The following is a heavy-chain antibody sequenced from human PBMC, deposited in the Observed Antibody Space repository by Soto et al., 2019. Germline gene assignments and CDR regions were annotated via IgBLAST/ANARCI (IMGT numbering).Heavy chain of an antibody. CDR3: ARQTPLPTGY. Sequence: QLQLQESGPGLVKPSETLSLTCTVSGGSISSSSYYWGWIRPPPGKGLEWIGSIYYSGSTYYNPSLKSRVTISVDTSKNQFSLKLSSVTAADTAVYYCARQTPLPTGYWGQGTLVTVSS. J-gene: IGHJ4*02. CDR1: GGSISSSSYY. D-gene: IGHD1-26*01. CDR2: IYYSGST. V-gene: IGHV4-39*01.